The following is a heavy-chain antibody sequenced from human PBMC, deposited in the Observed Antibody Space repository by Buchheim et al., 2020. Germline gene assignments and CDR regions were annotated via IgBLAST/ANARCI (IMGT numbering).Heavy chain of an antibody. V-gene: IGHV3-15*01. CDR2: IKSKTAGETT. Sequence: EVQLVESGGGLVKPGGCLRLSCAASGFTFSDVWMSWVRQAPGKGLEWVGRIKSKTAGETTDYAEPVKGGFSISRDDSKNTLYLQMSSLKTEDTAVYFCITGVVGAPYTFFWGQGTL. J-gene: IGHJ4*02. D-gene: IGHD2-15*01. CDR3: ITGVVGAPYTFF. CDR1: GFTFSDVW.